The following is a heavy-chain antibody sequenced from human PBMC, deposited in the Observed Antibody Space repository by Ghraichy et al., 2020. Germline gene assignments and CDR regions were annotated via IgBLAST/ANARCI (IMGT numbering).Heavy chain of an antibody. V-gene: IGHV4-39*01. D-gene: IGHD3-3*01. CDR3: ARRYYDFWSGYYSDNWGFDY. Sequence: ETLSLTCTVSGGSISSSSYYWGWIRQPPGKGLEWIGSIYYSGSTYYNPSLKSRVTISVDTSKNQFSLKLSSVTAADTAVYYCARRYYDFWSGYYSDNWGFDYWGQGTLVTVSS. CDR1: GGSISSSSYY. J-gene: IGHJ4*02. CDR2: IYYSGST.